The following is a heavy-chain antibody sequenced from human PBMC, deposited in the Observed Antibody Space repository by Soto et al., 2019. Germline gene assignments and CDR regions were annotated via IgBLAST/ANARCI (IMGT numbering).Heavy chain of an antibody. D-gene: IGHD2-2*01. V-gene: IGHV1-3*01. J-gene: IGHJ4*02. CDR1: GYTFTSYA. CDR2: INAGNGNT. CDR3: ARVSSYCSSTSCPPSFDY. Sequence: QVPLVQSGAEVKKPGAPVKVSCKASGYTFTSYAMHWMRQAPGQRLEWMGWINAGNGNTKYSQKFQGRVTITRDTSASTAYMELSSLRSEDTAVYYCARVSSYCSSTSCPPSFDYWGQGTLVTVSS.